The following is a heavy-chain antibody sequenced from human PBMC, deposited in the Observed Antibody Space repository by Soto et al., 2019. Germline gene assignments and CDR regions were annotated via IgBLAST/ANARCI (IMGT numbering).Heavy chain of an antibody. CDR1: GFSLTTSAAG. CDR3: AHMSXXGTYYCDS. J-gene: IGHJ4*02. D-gene: IGHD1-26*01. CDR2: IFGHGNE. V-gene: IGHV2-5*01. Sequence: QITLKESGPALVKPTQTLTVTCTFSGFSLTTSAAGVGWIRQTPGKALEWLAVIFGHGNEKYSPSLKNRLTVTKDTSKNHVVLTMTNMDPLDTATYYCAHMSXXGTYYCDSWGQGTLVTVSS.